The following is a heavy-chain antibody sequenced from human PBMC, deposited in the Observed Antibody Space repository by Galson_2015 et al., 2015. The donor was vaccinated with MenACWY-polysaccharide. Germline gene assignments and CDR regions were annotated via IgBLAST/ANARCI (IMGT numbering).Heavy chain of an antibody. V-gene: IGHV3-23*01. CDR1: GFTFSRSA. Sequence: SLRLSCAASGFTFSRSAMSWVRQAPGKGLAWVSAISASGDRTGYADSVKGRFTISRDNSKNTLYLQMNSLRAEDTAIYYCAKDWDPDFRVWGVDAFDIWGQGTMVTVSS. CDR3: AKDWDPDFRVWGVDAFDI. J-gene: IGHJ3*02. D-gene: IGHD1-26*01. CDR2: ISASGDRT.